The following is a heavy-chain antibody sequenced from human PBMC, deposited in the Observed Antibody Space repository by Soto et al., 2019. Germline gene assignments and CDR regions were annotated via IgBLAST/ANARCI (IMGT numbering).Heavy chain of an antibody. CDR3: ARRYGDAFDI. CDR2: IYYSGST. Sequence: QVQLQESGPGLVKPSETLSLTCTVSGGSISSYYWSWIRQPPGKGLEWIGYIYYSGSTNYNPSLKSRVTISVDTSKNQFSLKLSSVTAADTAVYYCARRYGDAFDIWGQGTMVTVPS. V-gene: IGHV4-59*08. D-gene: IGHD4-17*01. J-gene: IGHJ3*02. CDR1: GGSISSYY.